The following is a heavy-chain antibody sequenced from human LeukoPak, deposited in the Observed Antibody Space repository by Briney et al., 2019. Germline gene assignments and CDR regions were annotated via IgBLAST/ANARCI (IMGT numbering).Heavy chain of an antibody. Sequence: GGSLRLSCAASGSTFSSYAMSWVRQAPGKGLEWVSAISGSGGSTYYADSVKGRFTISRDNSKNTLYLQMNSLRAEDTAVYYCAKGKGKIIVGDYWGQGTLVTVSS. CDR3: AKGKGKIIVGDY. J-gene: IGHJ4*02. V-gene: IGHV3-23*01. D-gene: IGHD2-21*01. CDR1: GSTFSSYA. CDR2: ISGSGGST.